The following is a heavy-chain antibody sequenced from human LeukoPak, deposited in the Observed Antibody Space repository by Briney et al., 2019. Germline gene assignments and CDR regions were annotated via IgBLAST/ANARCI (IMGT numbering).Heavy chain of an antibody. V-gene: IGHV4-59*08. J-gene: IGHJ4*02. D-gene: IGHD4-23*01. Sequence: SETLSLTCSVSGGSISGWYWSWIRQPPGKGLEWIGDIYGSGSTNSNASLKSRVTISLDTSRNRISLNLTSVIATDTAAYYCARQTSLPGFAGGLGFNYWGPGTLVSVSS. CDR2: IYGSGST. CDR1: GGSISGWY. CDR3: ARQTSLPGFAGGLGFNY.